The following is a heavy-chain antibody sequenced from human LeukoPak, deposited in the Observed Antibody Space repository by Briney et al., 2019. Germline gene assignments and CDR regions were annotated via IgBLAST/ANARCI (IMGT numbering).Heavy chain of an antibody. J-gene: IGHJ4*02. V-gene: IGHV3-53*01. Sequence: GGSLRLSCAASGFTVSSNYMSWVRQAPGKGLEWVSVIYSGGSTYYADSVKGRFTISRDNAKNSLYLQTNSLRAEDTAVYYCASLSMVVAYFDYWGQGTLVTVSS. CDR2: IYSGGST. CDR1: GFTVSSNY. CDR3: ASLSMVVAYFDY. D-gene: IGHD2-15*01.